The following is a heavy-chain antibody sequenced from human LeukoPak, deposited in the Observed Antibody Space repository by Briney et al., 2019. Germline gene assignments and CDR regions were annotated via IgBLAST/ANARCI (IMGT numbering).Heavy chain of an antibody. V-gene: IGHV4-34*01. Sequence: PSETLSLTCAVYGGSFSGYYWSWIRQPPGKGLEWIGEINHSGSTNYNPSLKSRVTISVDTSKSQFSLKLSSVTAADTAVYCCARGRWDYVWGSYRSYYFDYWGQGTLVTVSS. CDR2: INHSGST. D-gene: IGHD3-16*02. J-gene: IGHJ4*02. CDR3: ARGRWDYVWGSYRSYYFDY. CDR1: GGSFSGYY.